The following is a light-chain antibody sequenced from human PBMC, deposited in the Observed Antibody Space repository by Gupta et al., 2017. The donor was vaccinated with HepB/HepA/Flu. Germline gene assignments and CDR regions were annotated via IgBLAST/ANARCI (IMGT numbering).Light chain of an antibody. CDR1: SSNIGSNT. Sequence: QSVVTQPPSASGTPGQRVTISCSGSSSNIGSNTVNWYQQLPGTAPKLLIFSNNYRPSGVPDRFSGSKSGTSATLAINGLQSEDEADYYCAALDDSLNGFVFGTGTEVAVL. J-gene: IGLJ1*01. CDR2: SNN. CDR3: AALDDSLNGFV. V-gene: IGLV1-44*01.